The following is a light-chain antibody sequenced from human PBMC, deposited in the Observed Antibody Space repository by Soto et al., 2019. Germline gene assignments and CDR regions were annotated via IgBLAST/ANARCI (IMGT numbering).Light chain of an antibody. Sequence: EIVLTQSPATLSLSPGERATLSCRASQSVITYLAWYQQKPGQAPRLLIYDASNRATGIPARFSGSGSGTDFTLTISSLEPEDFAVYYCQQRSNWPPITFGQGTRLEIK. CDR3: QQRSNWPPIT. CDR2: DAS. J-gene: IGKJ5*01. V-gene: IGKV3-11*01. CDR1: QSVITY.